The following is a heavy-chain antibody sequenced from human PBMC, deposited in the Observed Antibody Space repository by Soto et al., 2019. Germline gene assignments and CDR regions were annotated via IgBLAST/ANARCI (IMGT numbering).Heavy chain of an antibody. CDR3: ARDYIAAASWFDP. V-gene: IGHV3-21*01. Sequence: LRLSCAASGFTFSSYSMNWVRQAPGKGLEWVSSISSSSSYIYYADSVKGRFTISRDNAKNSLYLQMNSLRAEDTAVYYCARDYIAAASWFDPWGQGTLVTVSS. CDR2: ISSSSSYI. J-gene: IGHJ5*02. D-gene: IGHD6-13*01. CDR1: GFTFSSYS.